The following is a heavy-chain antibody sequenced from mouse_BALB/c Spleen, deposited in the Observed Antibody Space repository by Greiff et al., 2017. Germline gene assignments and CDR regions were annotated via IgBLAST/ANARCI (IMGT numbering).Heavy chain of an antibody. Sequence: DVMLVESGGGLVQPGGSLKLSCAASGFTFSSYTMSWVRQSPEKRLEWVAEISSGGSYTYYPDTVTGRFTISRDNAKNTLYLEMSSLRSEDTAMYYCARGKYVNAMDYWGQGTSVTVSS. J-gene: IGHJ4*01. CDR2: ISSGGSYT. CDR3: ARGKYVNAMDY. CDR1: GFTFSSYT. D-gene: IGHD5-1-1*01. V-gene: IGHV5-9-4*01.